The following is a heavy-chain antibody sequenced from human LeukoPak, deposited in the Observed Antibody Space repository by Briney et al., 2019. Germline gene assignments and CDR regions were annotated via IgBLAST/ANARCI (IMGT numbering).Heavy chain of an antibody. CDR2: INPSGGST. Sequence: ASVKVSCKASGYTFTSYYMHWVRQAPGQGLEWMGIINPSGGSTSYAQKFQGRVTMTRDMSTSTVYMELSSLRSEDTAVYYCARAHERQLWSSGIDYWGQGTLVTVSS. J-gene: IGHJ4*02. D-gene: IGHD5-18*01. CDR1: GYTFTSYY. V-gene: IGHV1-46*01. CDR3: ARAHERQLWSSGIDY.